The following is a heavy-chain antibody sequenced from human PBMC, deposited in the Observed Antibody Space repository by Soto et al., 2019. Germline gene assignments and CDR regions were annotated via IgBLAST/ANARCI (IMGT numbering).Heavy chain of an antibody. J-gene: IGHJ4*02. D-gene: IGHD3-3*01. CDR1: GFTFSSYA. CDR3: AKDARDFWSGYYSFPFDY. CDR2: ISGSGGST. Sequence: GESLRLSCTASGFTFSSYAISWFRQPPGKGLGWVSAISGSGGSTYYAASVKGRFTISRDNSKNTLYLQMNSLRAEDTAVYYCAKDARDFWSGYYSFPFDYWGQGTLVTVSS. V-gene: IGHV3-23*01.